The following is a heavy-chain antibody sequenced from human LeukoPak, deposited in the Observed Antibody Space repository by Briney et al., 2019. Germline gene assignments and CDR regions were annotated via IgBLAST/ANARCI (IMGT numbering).Heavy chain of an antibody. J-gene: IGHJ4*02. CDR2: IYYTGST. CDR1: GGSISSSSYY. D-gene: IGHD1-26*01. Sequence: SETLSLTCTISGGSISSSSYYWGWIRQPPGKGLECIGSIYYTGSTYYNPSLKSRVTISVDTSKNQFSLKLSSVTAADTAVYYCARHSGRYYDFPLDYWGQGTLVTVSS. V-gene: IGHV4-39*01. CDR3: ARHSGRYYDFPLDY.